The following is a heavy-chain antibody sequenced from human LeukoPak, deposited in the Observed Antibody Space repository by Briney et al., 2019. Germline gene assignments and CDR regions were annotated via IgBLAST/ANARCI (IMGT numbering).Heavy chain of an antibody. CDR2: IYTSGST. D-gene: IGHD3-10*01. Sequence: SETLSLTCTVSGGSINGYYWTWIRQPAGKGLEWIGRIYTSGSTNYNPSLKSRVTISVDKSKNQFSLKLSSVTAADTAVYYCAGEQNYMVRGVNDAFDIWGQGTMVTVSS. V-gene: IGHV4-4*07. J-gene: IGHJ3*02. CDR1: GGSINGYY. CDR3: AGEQNYMVRGVNDAFDI.